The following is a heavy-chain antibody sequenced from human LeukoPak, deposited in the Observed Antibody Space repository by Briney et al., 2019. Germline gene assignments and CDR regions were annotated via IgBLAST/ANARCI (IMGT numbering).Heavy chain of an antibody. V-gene: IGHV3-23*01. CDR3: APPVATLFDY. D-gene: IGHD2-15*01. J-gene: IGHJ4*02. Sequence: GGSLRLSCAASGFTFSSYSMNWVRQAPGKGLEWVSAISGSGGSTYYADSVKGRFTISRDNSKNTLYLQMNSLRAEDTAVYYCAPPVATLFDYWGQGTLVTVSS. CDR1: GFTFSSYS. CDR2: ISGSGGST.